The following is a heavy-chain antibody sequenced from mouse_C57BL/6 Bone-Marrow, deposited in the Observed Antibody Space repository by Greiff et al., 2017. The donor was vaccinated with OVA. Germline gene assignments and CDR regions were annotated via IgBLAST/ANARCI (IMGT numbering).Heavy chain of an antibody. J-gene: IGHJ2*01. CDR1: GYTFTSYW. CDR3: ARLDDYGSSYDY. V-gene: IGHV1-59*01. CDR2: IDPSDSYT. Sequence: VQLQQPGAELVRPGTSVKLSCKASGYTFTSYWMHWVKQRPGQGLEWIGVIDPSDSYTNYNQKFKGKATLTVDTSSSTAYMQLSSLTSEDSAVYYCARLDDYGSSYDYWGQGTTLTVSS. D-gene: IGHD1-1*01.